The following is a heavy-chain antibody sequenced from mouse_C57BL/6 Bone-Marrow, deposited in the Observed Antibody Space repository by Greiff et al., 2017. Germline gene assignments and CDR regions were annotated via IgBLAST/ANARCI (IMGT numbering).Heavy chain of an antibody. CDR1: GFTFSSYA. CDR2: ISDGGSYT. J-gene: IGHJ4*01. Sequence: EVKLVASGGGLVKPGGSLKLSCAASGFTFSSYAMSWVRQTPEKRLEWVATISDGGSYTYYPDNVKGRYTISRDNAKNNLYLQMSHLKAEDTAMYYWAREYYAMDYWGQGTSVTVSS. V-gene: IGHV5-4*01. CDR3: AREYYAMDY.